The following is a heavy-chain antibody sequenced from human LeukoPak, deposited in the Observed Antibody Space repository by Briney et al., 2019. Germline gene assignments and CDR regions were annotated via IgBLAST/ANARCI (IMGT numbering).Heavy chain of an antibody. CDR3: TTFGYGSGSYDR. CDR1: GFTFSSYA. Sequence: PGGSLRLSCAASGFTFSSYAMSWVRQAPGKGLEWVSAISGSGGSTYYADSVKGRFTISRDNSKNTLCLQMNSLKTEDTAVYYCTTFGYGSGSYDRWGQGTLVTVSS. CDR2: ISGSGGST. J-gene: IGHJ4*02. D-gene: IGHD3-10*01. V-gene: IGHV3-23*01.